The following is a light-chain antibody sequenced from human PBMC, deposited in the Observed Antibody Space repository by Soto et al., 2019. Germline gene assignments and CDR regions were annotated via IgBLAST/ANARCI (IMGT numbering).Light chain of an antibody. CDR1: QSVNIY. V-gene: IGKV3-11*01. CDR3: QQRNIWPQLT. CDR2: DAS. Sequence: EIVLTQSPATLSLSPGERATLSCRASQSVNIYLAWYQQKHGQAPRLLIYDASTRATGVPPRFSGSGSGTDFTLTISSLEPEDFAIYYCQQRNIWPQLTFGGGTKVEIK. J-gene: IGKJ4*01.